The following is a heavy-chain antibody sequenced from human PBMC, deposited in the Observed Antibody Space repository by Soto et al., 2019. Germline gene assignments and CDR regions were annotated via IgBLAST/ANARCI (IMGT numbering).Heavy chain of an antibody. V-gene: IGHV3-30-3*01. Sequence: HPGGSLRLSCAASGFTFSSYAMSWVRQAPGKGLEWVAVISYDGSNKYYADSVKGRFTISRDNSKNTLYLQMNSLRAEDTAVYYCARVDDPGIFKQWLVQSPMDYWGQGTLVTVSS. J-gene: IGHJ4*02. CDR2: ISYDGSNK. CDR1: GFTFSSYA. D-gene: IGHD6-19*01. CDR3: ARVDDPGIFKQWLVQSPMDY.